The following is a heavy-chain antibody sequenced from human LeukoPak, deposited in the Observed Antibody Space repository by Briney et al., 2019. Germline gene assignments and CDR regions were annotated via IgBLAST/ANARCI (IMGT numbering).Heavy chain of an antibody. J-gene: IGHJ4*02. Sequence: PGGSLRLSCAASGFTFDDYAMPWVRQAPGKGLEWVSGISWNSGSIGYADSVKGRFTISRDNAKNSLYLQMNSLRAEDTALYYCAKSSGWYASLDYWGQGTLVTVSS. CDR3: AKSSGWYASLDY. CDR2: ISWNSGSI. D-gene: IGHD6-19*01. CDR1: GFTFDDYA. V-gene: IGHV3-9*01.